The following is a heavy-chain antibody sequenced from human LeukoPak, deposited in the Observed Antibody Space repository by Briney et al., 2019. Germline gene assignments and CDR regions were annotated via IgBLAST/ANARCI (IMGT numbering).Heavy chain of an antibody. Sequence: PGGSLRLSCAASGFTFSAYSMNWVRQAPGKGLEWISYIGISSGNTKYAGSEKGRFTISGDKAKNSLYLQTNSLRVEDTAVYYCARDYKYAFDNWGQGTLVTVSS. V-gene: IGHV3-48*01. CDR2: IGISSGNT. D-gene: IGHD5-24*01. J-gene: IGHJ4*02. CDR3: ARDYKYAFDN. CDR1: GFTFSAYS.